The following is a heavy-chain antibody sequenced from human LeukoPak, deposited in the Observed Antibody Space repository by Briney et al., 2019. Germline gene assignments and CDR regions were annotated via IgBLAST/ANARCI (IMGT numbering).Heavy chain of an antibody. Sequence: GESLKISCKGSGYSFTSYWIGWVRQMPGKGLEWMGIIYPGDSDTRYSPSFQGQVTLSADKSISTAYLQWSSLKASDTAMYYCARKLYDSSGYNNWFDPWGQGTLVTVSS. CDR1: GYSFTSYW. CDR2: IYPGDSDT. D-gene: IGHD3-22*01. J-gene: IGHJ5*02. CDR3: ARKLYDSSGYNNWFDP. V-gene: IGHV5-51*01.